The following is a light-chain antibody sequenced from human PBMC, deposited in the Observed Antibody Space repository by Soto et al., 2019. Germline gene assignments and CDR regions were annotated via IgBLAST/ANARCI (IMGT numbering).Light chain of an antibody. Sequence: ESVLTQSPAPLSLSPGERAALSCRARQSVSSYLTWYQQKPGQAPRLLIYDASNRATGIPARFSGSGSGTAFTLTISSLEPEDFAVYYCQQRSNWSFTFGGGTKVEIK. J-gene: IGKJ4*01. V-gene: IGKV3-11*01. CDR1: QSVSSY. CDR3: QQRSNWSFT. CDR2: DAS.